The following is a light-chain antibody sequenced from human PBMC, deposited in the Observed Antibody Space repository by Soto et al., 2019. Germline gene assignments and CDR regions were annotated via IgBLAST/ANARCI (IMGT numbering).Light chain of an antibody. CDR3: CSYAGSSTYVV. Sequence: QSVLTQPASVSGSPGQSITISCTGTSSDVGSYNLVSWYQHHPGRAPKLMIYEASKRPSGVSNRFSGSKSGNTASLTISGLQAEDEADYYCCSYAGSSTYVVFGGGTKLTVL. J-gene: IGLJ2*01. V-gene: IGLV2-23*01. CDR1: SSDVGSYNL. CDR2: EAS.